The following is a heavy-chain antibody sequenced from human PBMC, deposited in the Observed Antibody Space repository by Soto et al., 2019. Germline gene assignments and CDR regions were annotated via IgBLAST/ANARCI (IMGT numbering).Heavy chain of an antibody. CDR3: ARPPREGSSRPFDY. CDR1: GFTFSSYS. J-gene: IGHJ4*02. D-gene: IGHD6-6*01. Sequence: EVQLVESGGGLVQPGGSLRLSCAASGFTFSSYSMNWVRQAPGKGLEWVSYISTSSSIIYYADSVKGRFTISRDNAKNSLYLQMNNLRDEDTAVYYCARPPREGSSRPFDYWGQGTLVTVSS. V-gene: IGHV3-48*02. CDR2: ISTSSSII.